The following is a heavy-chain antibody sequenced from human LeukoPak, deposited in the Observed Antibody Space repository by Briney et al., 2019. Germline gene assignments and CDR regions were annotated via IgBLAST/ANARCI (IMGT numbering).Heavy chain of an antibody. J-gene: IGHJ4*02. D-gene: IGHD3-10*01. Sequence: GGSLRLSCAASGFTFSDYYMSWIRQAPGKGLEWVSYISSSSSYTNYADSVKGRFTISRDNAKNSLYLQMNSLRAEDTAVYYCARHPGYGSGSHYNGDYWGQGTLVTVSS. CDR3: ARHPGYGSGSHYNGDY. CDR2: ISSSSSYT. V-gene: IGHV3-11*03. CDR1: GFTFSDYY.